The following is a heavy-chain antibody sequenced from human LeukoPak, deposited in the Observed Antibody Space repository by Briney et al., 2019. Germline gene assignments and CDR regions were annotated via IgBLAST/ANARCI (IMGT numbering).Heavy chain of an antibody. CDR2: ISSSSSTI. CDR3: EPDIDTIFGVVIIP. D-gene: IGHD3-3*01. V-gene: IGHV3-48*04. CDR1: GFTFSSYS. J-gene: IGHJ4*02. Sequence: PGGSLGLSRATSGFTFSSYSMKWVRQAPGKGLEWVSYISSSSSTIYYADSVKGRFTISRDNAKNSLYLQMNSLRAEDTAVYYCEPDIDTIFGVVIIPGGQGTLVTVSS.